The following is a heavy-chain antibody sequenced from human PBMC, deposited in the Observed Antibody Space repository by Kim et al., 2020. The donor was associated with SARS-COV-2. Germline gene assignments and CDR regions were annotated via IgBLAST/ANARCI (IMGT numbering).Heavy chain of an antibody. Sequence: GGSLRLSCAASGFTVTTYWMHWVRQAPGKGLVWVSRIKSEGTGISYADSVKGRFTISRDNANNTLYLQMDNLRDEETAVYYCASDTVLYGLDVWGQGTTVTVSS. D-gene: IGHD4-4*01. CDR1: GFTVTTYW. CDR2: IKSEGTGI. CDR3: ASDTVLYGLDV. J-gene: IGHJ6*02. V-gene: IGHV3-74*01.